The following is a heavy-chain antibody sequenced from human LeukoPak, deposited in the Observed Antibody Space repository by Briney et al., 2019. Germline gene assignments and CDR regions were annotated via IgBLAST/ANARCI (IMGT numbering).Heavy chain of an antibody. J-gene: IGHJ6*02. Sequence: SVMVSCKASGNSISNYAVSWVRQAPGQGFEWMGGIIPIFGTADYAQKFQGRVTITADQSTSTTYMALSSLKSEDTATYYCTTRACHAGGCSSSFYYYYGLHFWGQGTTVSVSS. CDR3: TTRACHAGGCSSSFYYYYGLHF. V-gene: IGHV1-69*13. CDR2: IIPIFGTA. D-gene: IGHD3-16*01. CDR1: GNSISNYA.